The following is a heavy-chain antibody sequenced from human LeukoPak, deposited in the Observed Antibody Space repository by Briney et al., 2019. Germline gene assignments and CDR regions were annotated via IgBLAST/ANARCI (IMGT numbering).Heavy chain of an antibody. Sequence: TSETLSLTCTVSGGSISSGGYYWSWIRQHPGKGLEWIGYMYYRGSTYYNPSLKSRVTISVDTSKNQFSLKLSSVTVADTAVYYCARDLGGSYTHFDYWGQGTLVTVSS. J-gene: IGHJ4*02. CDR2: MYYRGST. CDR1: GGSISSGGYY. CDR3: ARDLGGSYTHFDY. D-gene: IGHD1-26*01. V-gene: IGHV4-31*03.